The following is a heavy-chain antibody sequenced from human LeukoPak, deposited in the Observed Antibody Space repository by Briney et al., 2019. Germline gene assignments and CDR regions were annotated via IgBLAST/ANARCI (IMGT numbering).Heavy chain of an antibody. J-gene: IGHJ5*02. V-gene: IGHV4-34*01. D-gene: IGHD3-10*01. CDR3: ARVLTMVRGLIKNNWFDP. CDR2: INHSGNT. CDR1: GGSFSGYY. Sequence: SETLSLTCAVYGGSFSGYYWSWIRQPPGKGLEWIGEINHSGNTNYNPSLKSRVTISVDTSKNQFSLKLSSVTAADTAVYYCARVLTMVRGLIKNNWFDPWGQGTLATVSS.